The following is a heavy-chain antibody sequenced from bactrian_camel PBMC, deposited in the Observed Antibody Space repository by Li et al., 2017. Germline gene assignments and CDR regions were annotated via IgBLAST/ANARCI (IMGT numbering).Heavy chain of an antibody. CDR3: AAGYYFGLAISPTQAHY. D-gene: IGHD1*01. Sequence: HVQLVESGGGSVQAGGSLRLPCATDTAVFSVNCFAWFREIPGREREGVAAMRIGNSFTDYSDFVKGRFTISKDNNKNTLYLQMNNLKPEDTAMYYCAAGYYFGLAISPTQAHYWGQGTQVTVS. CDR2: MRIGNSFT. V-gene: IGHV3S1*01. CDR1: TAVFSVNC. J-gene: IGHJ4*01.